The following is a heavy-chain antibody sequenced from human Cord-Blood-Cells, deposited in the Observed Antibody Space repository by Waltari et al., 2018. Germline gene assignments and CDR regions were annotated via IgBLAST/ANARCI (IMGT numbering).Heavy chain of an antibody. V-gene: IGHV4-4*02. J-gene: IGHJ4*02. D-gene: IGHD3-22*01. CDR2: IYHSGST. CDR3: ARDLGGGYYYFDY. Sequence: TLSLTCAVSGGSISSSNWWSWVRQPPGKGLEWIGEIYHSGSTNYNPSLKSRVTISVDKSKNQFSLKLSSVTAADTAVYYCARDLGGGYYYFDYWGQGTLVTVSS. CDR1: GGSISSSNW.